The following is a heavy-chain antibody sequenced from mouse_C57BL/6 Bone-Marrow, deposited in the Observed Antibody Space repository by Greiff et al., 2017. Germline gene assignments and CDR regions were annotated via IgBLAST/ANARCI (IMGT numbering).Heavy chain of an antibody. CDR3: ARNADYDDYDPWYFDV. D-gene: IGHD2-4*01. Sequence: QVQLQQSGPVLVRPSQSLSITCTVSGFSLTSYGVHWVRQSTGKGLEWLGVIWSGGSTDYNAAFISRLSIRKDNYTRPVLYKMNSPQADDTAIYYCARNADYDDYDPWYFDVWGTGTTVTVSS. J-gene: IGHJ1*03. CDR1: GFSLTSYG. V-gene: IGHV2-2*01. CDR2: IWSGGST.